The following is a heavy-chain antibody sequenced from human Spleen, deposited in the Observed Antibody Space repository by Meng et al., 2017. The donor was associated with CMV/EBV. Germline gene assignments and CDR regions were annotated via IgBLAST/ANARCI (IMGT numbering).Heavy chain of an antibody. CDR1: GYIFTNSY. Sequence: ASVKVSCKASGYIFTNSYMHWVRQTPGQGLEWMGIINPSGGSTNYAQKFQGRVTMTRDTSTSTVYMELSSLKSEDTAVYYCARGEAVTMTWYSDLWGCGTLVTVSS. J-gene: IGHJ2*01. D-gene: IGHD3-22*01. V-gene: IGHV1-46*01. CDR2: INPSGGST. CDR3: ARGEAVTMTWYSDL.